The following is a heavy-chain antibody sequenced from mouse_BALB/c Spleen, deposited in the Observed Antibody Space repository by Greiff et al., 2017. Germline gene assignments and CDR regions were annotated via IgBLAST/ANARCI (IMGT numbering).Heavy chain of an antibody. Sequence: EVQLQESGPGLVKPSLSLSLSCTVSGYSITSDYAWYWIRQFPGNKLEWMGYISYSGSTNYNPSLKSRISITRDTSKNQFFLQLNSVTTEETATYYCARDGTGGLMDYWGQETSVTVSS. CDR2: ISYSGST. CDR1: GYSITSDYA. V-gene: IGHV3-2*02. J-gene: IGHJ4*01. CDR3: ARDGTGGLMDY. D-gene: IGHD4-1*01.